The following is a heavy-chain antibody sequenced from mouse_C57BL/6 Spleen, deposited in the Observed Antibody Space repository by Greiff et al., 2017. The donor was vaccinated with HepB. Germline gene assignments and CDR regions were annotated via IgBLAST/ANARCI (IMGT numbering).Heavy chain of an antibody. CDR3: ASAYFSNYGSVFDY. Sequence: VQLQQSGAELVKPGASVKISCKASGYAFSSYWMNWVKQRPGKGLEWIGQIYPGDGDTNYNGKFKGKATLTADKSSSTAYMQLSSLTSEDSAVYFCASAYFSNYGSVFDYWGQGTTLTVSS. CDR2: IYPGDGDT. J-gene: IGHJ2*01. V-gene: IGHV1-80*01. CDR1: GYAFSSYW. D-gene: IGHD2-5*01.